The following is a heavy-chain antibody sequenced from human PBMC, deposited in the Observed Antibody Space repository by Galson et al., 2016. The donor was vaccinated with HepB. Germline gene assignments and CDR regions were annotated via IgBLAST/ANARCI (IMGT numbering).Heavy chain of an antibody. J-gene: IGHJ3*02. Sequence: SLRLSCAASGFTFSSYAMSWVRQAPGKGLKWVSAISGSDGSTYYADSVKGRFTISRDNSKNTLYLQMNSLRAEDTAVYYCAELDGSYLPGALDIWGQGTMVTVSS. V-gene: IGHV3-23*01. CDR2: ISGSDGST. CDR3: AELDGSYLPGALDI. CDR1: GFTFSSYA. D-gene: IGHD1-26*01.